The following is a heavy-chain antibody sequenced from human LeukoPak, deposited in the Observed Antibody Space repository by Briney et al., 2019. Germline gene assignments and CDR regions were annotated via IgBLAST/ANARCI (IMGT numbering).Heavy chain of an antibody. J-gene: IGHJ4*02. CDR2: IYYSGST. V-gene: IGHV4-59*01. Sequence: KPSETLSLTCTVSGGSIISYYWSWIRQPPGKGLEWIGYIYYSGSTNYNPSLKSRVTISVDTSKNQFSLKLSSVTAADTAVYYCARAYYSNYAPYYFDYWGQGTLVTVSS. D-gene: IGHD4-11*01. CDR3: ARAYYSNYAPYYFDY. CDR1: GGSIISYY.